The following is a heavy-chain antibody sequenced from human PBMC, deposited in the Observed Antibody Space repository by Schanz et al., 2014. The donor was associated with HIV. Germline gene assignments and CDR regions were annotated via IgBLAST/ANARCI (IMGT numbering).Heavy chain of an antibody. Sequence: QVQLVESGGGVVQPGRSLILSCAASRFSFRGYGMHWVRQTPGKGLEWVAVISYDGSNKYYVDSVKGRFTISRDDSKNTLYLQMNSLRDEDTAVYYCARRSSDGGYYDNWGQGTLVTVSS. V-gene: IGHV3-30*03. CDR1: RFSFRGYG. CDR2: ISYDGSNK. CDR3: ARRSSDGGYYDN. J-gene: IGHJ4*02. D-gene: IGHD2-15*01.